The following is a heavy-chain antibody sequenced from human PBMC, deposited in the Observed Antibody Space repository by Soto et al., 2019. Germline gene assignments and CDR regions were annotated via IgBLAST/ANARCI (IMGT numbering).Heavy chain of an antibody. D-gene: IGHD3-3*01. CDR2: ISGSGGST. CDR1: GDSVKISV. Sequence: LGSAASGDSVKISVVAGSFQTQGKGLEWVSAISGSGGSTYYADSVKGRFTISRDNSKNTLYLQMNSLRAEDTAVYYCAKIAYDFWSGYYMSDQQYYSYMDFRGKGTTVPVSS. V-gene: IGHV3-23*01. J-gene: IGHJ6*03. CDR3: AKIAYDFWSGYYMSDQQYYSYMDF.